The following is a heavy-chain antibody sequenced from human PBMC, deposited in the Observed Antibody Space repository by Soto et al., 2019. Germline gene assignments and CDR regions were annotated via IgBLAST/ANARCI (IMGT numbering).Heavy chain of an antibody. D-gene: IGHD1-7*01. V-gene: IGHV4-30-4*01. CDR2: ISYSGST. CDR1: GGSISSGDYY. CDR3: ARYMNSPLLSPYYFDY. J-gene: IGHJ4*02. Sequence: PSETLSLTCTVSGGSISSGDYYWSWIRQPPGKGLEWIGYISYSGSTYYNPSLKSRVTISVDTSKDQFSLKLSSVTAADTAVYYCARYMNSPLLSPYYFDYWGQGTLVTVSS.